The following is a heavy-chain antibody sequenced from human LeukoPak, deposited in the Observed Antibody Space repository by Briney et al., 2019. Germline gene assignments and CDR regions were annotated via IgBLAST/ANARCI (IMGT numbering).Heavy chain of an antibody. D-gene: IGHD6-13*01. CDR2: IYHSGST. Sequence: PSETLSLTCAVSGGSLSSSNWWSWVRQPPGKGLEWIGEIYHSGSTNYNPSLKSRVTISVDKSKNQFSLKLSSVTAADTAVYYCARHPRGWAAAGTSNWFDPWGQGTLVTVSS. CDR3: ARHPRGWAAAGTSNWFDP. J-gene: IGHJ5*02. V-gene: IGHV4-4*02. CDR1: GGSLSSSNW.